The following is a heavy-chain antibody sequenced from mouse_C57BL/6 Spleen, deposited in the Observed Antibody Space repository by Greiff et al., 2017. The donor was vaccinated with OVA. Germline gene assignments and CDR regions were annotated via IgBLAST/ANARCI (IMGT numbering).Heavy chain of an antibody. CDR2: IYPGDGDT. J-gene: IGHJ4*01. CDR1: GYAFSSYW. Sequence: VQVVESGAELVKPGASVKISCKASGYAFSSYWMNWVKQRPGKGLEWIGQIYPGDGDTNYNGKFKGKATLTADKSSSTAYMQLSSLTSEDSAVYFCARQPSGYAMGYWGQGTSVTVSS. V-gene: IGHV1-80*01. CDR3: ARQPSGYAMGY. D-gene: IGHD3-1*01.